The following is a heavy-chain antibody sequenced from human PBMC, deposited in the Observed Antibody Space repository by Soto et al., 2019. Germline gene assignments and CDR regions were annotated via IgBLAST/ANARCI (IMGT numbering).Heavy chain of an antibody. CDR1: GGTIRSHY. V-gene: IGHV4-59*08. J-gene: IGHJ6*03. CDR3: ARYGERYSSSWDDYYYYYYMDV. D-gene: IGHD6-13*01. Sequence: SETMSHTYTVSGGTIRSHYWSWISKNKGKGLEWIGYIYYSGSTNYNPSLKSRVTISVDTSKNQFSLKLSSVTAADTAVYYCARYGERYSSSWDDYYYYYYMDVWGKGTTVTVSS. CDR2: IYYSGST.